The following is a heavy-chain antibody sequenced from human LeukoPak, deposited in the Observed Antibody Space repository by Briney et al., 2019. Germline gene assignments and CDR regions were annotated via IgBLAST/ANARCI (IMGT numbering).Heavy chain of an antibody. CDR2: IVVGSGNT. Sequence: SVKVSCKASGFTFTSSAVQWVRQARGQRLEWIGWIVVGSGNTNYAQKFQGRVTITADESTSTAYMELSSLRSEDTAVYYCAREGAHYDFWSGYYVWYFDLWGRGTLVTVSS. CDR3: AREGAHYDFWSGYYVWYFDL. D-gene: IGHD3-3*01. CDR1: GFTFTSSA. J-gene: IGHJ2*01. V-gene: IGHV1-58*01.